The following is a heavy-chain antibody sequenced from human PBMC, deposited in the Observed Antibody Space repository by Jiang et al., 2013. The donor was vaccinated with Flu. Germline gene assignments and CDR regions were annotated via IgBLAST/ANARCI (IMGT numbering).Heavy chain of an antibody. CDR2: IWPSDSDT. Sequence: SGYTFTNHWIGWVRQMPGKGLEWMGIIWPSDSDTRYSPSFQGQIIISADKSISTAYLQWSSLKASDTAMYYCARVREYQLLFGAFDIWGQGTMVTVSS. J-gene: IGHJ3*02. V-gene: IGHV5-51*01. D-gene: IGHD2-2*01. CDR3: ARVREYQLLFGAFDI. CDR1: GYTFTNHW.